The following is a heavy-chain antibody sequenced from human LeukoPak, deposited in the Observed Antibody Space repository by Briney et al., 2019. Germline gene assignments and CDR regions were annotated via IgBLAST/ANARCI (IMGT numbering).Heavy chain of an antibody. CDR1: GGSFSGYY. CDR2: IYYSGST. CDR3: ARDGPLSPGGWFDP. Sequence: SETLSLTCAVYGGSFSGYYWSWIRQPPGKGLESIGYIYYSGSTYYNPSLKSQVTISVDTSKNQFSLKLSSVTAADTAVYYCARDGPLSPGGWFDPWGQGTLVTVSS. D-gene: IGHD2-8*01. J-gene: IGHJ5*02. V-gene: IGHV4-30-4*08.